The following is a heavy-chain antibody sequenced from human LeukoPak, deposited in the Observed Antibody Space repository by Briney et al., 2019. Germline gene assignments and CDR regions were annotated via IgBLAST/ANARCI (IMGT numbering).Heavy chain of an antibody. V-gene: IGHV4-39*01. CDR2: IYYSGST. CDR1: GWSISSGGYY. CDR3: ASLHGMVRGVIPAN. D-gene: IGHD3-10*01. J-gene: IGHJ4*02. Sequence: PSETLSLTCTVSGWSISSGGYYWGWIRQPPGKGLEWIGSIYYSGSTYYNPSLKSRVTISVDTSKNQFSLKLSSVTAADTAVYYCASLHGMVRGVIPANWGQGTLVTVSS.